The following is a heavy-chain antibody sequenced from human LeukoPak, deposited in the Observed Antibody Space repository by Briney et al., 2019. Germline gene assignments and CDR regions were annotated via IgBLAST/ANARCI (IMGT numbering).Heavy chain of an antibody. CDR2: ISSNNFTV. CDR3: ARDLGQDY. V-gene: IGHV3-48*01. Sequence: GGSLRLSCAASGFTFSTYSMNWVRQAPGKGLECVSYISSNNFTVYYADSVKGRFTISRDNAKNSLYLQMNSLRAEDTAVYSCARDLGQDYWGQRTLVTVSS. CDR1: GFTFSTYS. J-gene: IGHJ4*02.